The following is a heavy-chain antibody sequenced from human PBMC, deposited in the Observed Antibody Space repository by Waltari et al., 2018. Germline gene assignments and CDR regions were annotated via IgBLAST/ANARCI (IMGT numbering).Heavy chain of an antibody. J-gene: IGHJ5*02. CDR1: GGTFSSYA. CDR2: INPYSGGT. CDR3: AREFPVASGFDP. D-gene: IGHD5-12*01. V-gene: IGHV1-2*02. Sequence: QVQLVQSGAEVKKPGSSVKVSCKASGGTFSSYAISWVRQAPGQGLEWMGWINPYSGGTNYAQKFQGRVSMTRDTSISTVYMELSRLRSDDTAVYYCAREFPVASGFDPWGQGTLVTVSS.